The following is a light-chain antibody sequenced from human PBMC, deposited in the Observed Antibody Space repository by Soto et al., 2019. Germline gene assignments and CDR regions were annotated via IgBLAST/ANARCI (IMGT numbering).Light chain of an antibody. V-gene: IGKV1-9*01. CDR3: QQVKSYPLT. CDR2: TAS. Sequence: DIELTQSPSFLSSSVGDRVTITCRATQGSSTYLAWYQHKPGKAPKLLIYTASTLQSGVPSRFSGSGSGTGFTLTISSLQPEDFATYYCQQVKSYPLTFGGGTKVEIK. J-gene: IGKJ4*01. CDR1: QGSSTY.